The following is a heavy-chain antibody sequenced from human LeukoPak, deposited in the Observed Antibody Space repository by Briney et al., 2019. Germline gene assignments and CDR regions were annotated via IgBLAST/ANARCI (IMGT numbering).Heavy chain of an antibody. CDR3: ARSSDAIIYFQH. Sequence: GGSLRLSCAASGFTFSNAWMSWVRQAPGKGLEWVSVFYSGGNTYYADSVKGRFTISRDNSKNTLYLQMNSLRAEDTAVYYCARSSDAIIYFQHWGQGTLVTVSS. CDR1: GFTFSNAW. J-gene: IGHJ1*01. V-gene: IGHV3-53*01. D-gene: IGHD3-9*01. CDR2: FYSGGNT.